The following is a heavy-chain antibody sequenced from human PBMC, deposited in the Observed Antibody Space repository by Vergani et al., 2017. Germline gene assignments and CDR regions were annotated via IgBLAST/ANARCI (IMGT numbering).Heavy chain of an antibody. Sequence: QVQLVQSGAEVKKPGASVKVSCKASGYTFTSYGISWVQQAPGQGLEWMGWISAYNGNTNYAQKLQGRVTMTTDTSTSTAYMELRSLRSDDTAVYYCARDADYGDYGEYWFDPWGQGTLVTVSS. V-gene: IGHV1-18*01. J-gene: IGHJ5*02. D-gene: IGHD4-17*01. CDR2: ISAYNGNT. CDR3: ARDADYGDYGEYWFDP. CDR1: GYTFTSYG.